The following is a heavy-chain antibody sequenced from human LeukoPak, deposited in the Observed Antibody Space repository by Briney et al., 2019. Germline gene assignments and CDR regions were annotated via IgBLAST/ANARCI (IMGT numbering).Heavy chain of an antibody. D-gene: IGHD6-19*01. J-gene: IGHJ4*02. CDR2: ISGSGDSR. Sequence: PGGSLRLSCAASGFTFSGYAMSWVRQAPGKGLEWASAISGSGDSRYYADSVKGRFTISRDNSKNTLYLQLNSLRAEDTALYFCAKDRSTGWWYSLDYWGQGTLVTVSS. CDR3: AKDRSTGWWYSLDY. CDR1: GFTFSGYA. V-gene: IGHV3-23*01.